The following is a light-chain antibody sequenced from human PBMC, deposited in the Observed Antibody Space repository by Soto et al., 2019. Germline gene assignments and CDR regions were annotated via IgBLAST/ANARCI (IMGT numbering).Light chain of an antibody. Sequence: QSALTQPASVSGSPGQSITISCTGTSSDVGAYYSVSWYQHHPGKAPKLIIYGVTNRPSGVSNRFSSSKSGKTASLTISGLQAEDEADYHCCSYAGNRTFVFGGGTKLTVL. CDR3: CSYAGNRTFV. CDR1: SSDVGAYYS. CDR2: GVT. V-gene: IGLV2-14*01. J-gene: IGLJ3*02.